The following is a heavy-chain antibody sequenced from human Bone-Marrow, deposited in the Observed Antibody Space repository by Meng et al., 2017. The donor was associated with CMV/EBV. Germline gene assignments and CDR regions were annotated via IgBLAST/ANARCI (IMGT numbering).Heavy chain of an antibody. Sequence: FSQAWMSWVRQAPGKGLEWVGRIRSNTDDGATDYAAPVKGRFSISRDDSKNTLYLQMDSLKTEDTAVYYCTTARTTVTIYHYYGLEVWGQGTTVTVSS. CDR3: TTARTTVTIYHYYGLEV. CDR1: FSQAW. D-gene: IGHD4-17*01. J-gene: IGHJ6*02. V-gene: IGHV3-15*01. CDR2: IRSNTDDGAT.